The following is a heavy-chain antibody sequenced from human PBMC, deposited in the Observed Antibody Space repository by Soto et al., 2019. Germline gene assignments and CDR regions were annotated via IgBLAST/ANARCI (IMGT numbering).Heavy chain of an antibody. Sequence: RLSCAASGFTFSSYGMHWVRQAPGKGLEWVAVISYDGSNKYYADSVKGRFTISRDNSKNALYLQMNSLRAEDTAVYYCASMVRGVTYGMDVWGQGTTVTVSS. CDR3: ASMVRGVTYGMDV. CDR1: GFTFSSYG. V-gene: IGHV3-30*03. D-gene: IGHD3-10*01. CDR2: ISYDGSNK. J-gene: IGHJ6*02.